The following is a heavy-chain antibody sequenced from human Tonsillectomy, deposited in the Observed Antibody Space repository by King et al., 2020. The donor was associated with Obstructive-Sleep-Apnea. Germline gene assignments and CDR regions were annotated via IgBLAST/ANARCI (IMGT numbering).Heavy chain of an antibody. CDR3: TTGEGVVAGGPTPDY. Sequence: QLVQSGGGLVKPGGSLRLSCAANGFTFTTAWMSWVRQAPGKGLEWVGRIKTKSEGGKTDLAAPVKGRFTISRDDSKKTTYLQMNSLKTEDTAFYYCTTGEGVVAGGPTPDYWGQGTLVTVSS. D-gene: IGHD2-15*01. V-gene: IGHV3-15*01. J-gene: IGHJ4*02. CDR1: GFTFTTAW. CDR2: IKTKSEGGKT.